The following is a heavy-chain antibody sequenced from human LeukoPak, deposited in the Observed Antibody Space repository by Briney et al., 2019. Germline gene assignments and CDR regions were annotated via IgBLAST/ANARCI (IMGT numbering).Heavy chain of an antibody. Sequence: GGSLRLSCAASGFTFSIYSMNWVRQAPGKGLEWVSYITGGSNIIYYPDSVKGRFTISRDNAKNSLYLQMNSLRAEDTAVYYCARSPPLWFIFDYWGQGTLVTVSS. CDR2: ITGGSNII. CDR1: GFTFSIYS. D-gene: IGHD3-10*01. J-gene: IGHJ4*02. CDR3: ARSPPLWFIFDY. V-gene: IGHV3-48*01.